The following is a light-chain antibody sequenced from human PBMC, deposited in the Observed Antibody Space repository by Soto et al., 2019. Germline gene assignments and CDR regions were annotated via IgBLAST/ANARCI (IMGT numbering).Light chain of an antibody. V-gene: IGLV2-14*03. CDR1: SSDIGVFDR. J-gene: IGLJ1*01. CDR3: NSYTTIGTHI. CDR2: GVR. Sequence: QSALTQPASVSGSPGQSITISCTGSSSDIGVFDRVSWYQQHPGKAPKLVIHGVRNRPSGISNRFSGSKSGTTASLTISGLQPEDEADYYCNSYTTIGTHIFGTGTKLTVL.